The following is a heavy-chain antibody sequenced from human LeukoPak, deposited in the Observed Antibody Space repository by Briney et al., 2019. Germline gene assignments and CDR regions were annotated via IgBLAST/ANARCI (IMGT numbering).Heavy chain of an antibody. V-gene: IGHV1-69*06. CDR2: IIPIFGTA. J-gene: IGHJ4*02. CDR1: GGTFSSYA. CDR3: ASTPTGVLRFLEWLSE. D-gene: IGHD3-3*01. Sequence: ASVKVSCKASGGTFSSYAISWVRQAPGQGLEWMGGIIPIFGTANYAQKFQGRVTITADKSTSTAYMELSSLRSEDTAVYYCASTPTGVLRFLEWLSEWGQGTLVTVPS.